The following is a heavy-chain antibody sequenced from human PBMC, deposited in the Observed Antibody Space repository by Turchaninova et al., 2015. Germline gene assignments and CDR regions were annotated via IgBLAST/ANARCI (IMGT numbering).Heavy chain of an antibody. CDR1: GFTFSTYW. CDR2: IDSYGSSI. D-gene: IGHD3-10*01. J-gene: IGHJ4*02. Sequence: EVRLLESGGGLVQPGGSLGLYCAASGFTFSTYWMHWVRQAPGKGLMWVSRIDSYGSSITYADSVRGRFTISRDNAKNTLHLQMNSLRAEDSAVYYCARGPERITTATGLDSWGQGTLVTVSP. CDR3: ARGPERITTATGLDS. V-gene: IGHV3-74*03.